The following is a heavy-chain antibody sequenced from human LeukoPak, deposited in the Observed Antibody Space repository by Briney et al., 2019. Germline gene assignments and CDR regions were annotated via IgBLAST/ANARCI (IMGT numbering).Heavy chain of an antibody. CDR1: GYTFTSYY. CDR3: ARDRNDYGDYGGGMDV. CDR2: INPSGGNT. J-gene: IGHJ6*02. D-gene: IGHD4-17*01. V-gene: IGHV1-46*01. Sequence: ASVRVSCKASGYTFTSYYMHWVRQAPGQGLEWMGIINPSGGNTSYAQKFQGRVTMTRDTSTSTVYMELSSLRSEDAAVYYCARDRNDYGDYGGGMDVWGQGTTVTVSS.